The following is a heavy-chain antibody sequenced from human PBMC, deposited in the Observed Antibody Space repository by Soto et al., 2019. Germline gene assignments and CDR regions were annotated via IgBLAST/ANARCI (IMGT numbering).Heavy chain of an antibody. J-gene: IGHJ5*02. CDR2: IIPIFGTA. CDR1: GYTFTSYA. CDR3: ARVYDSSGYPNWFDP. V-gene: IGHV1-69*13. D-gene: IGHD3-22*01. Sequence: GASVKVSCKASGYTFTSYAMHWVRQAPGQRLEWMGGIIPIFGTANYAQKFQGRVTITADESTSTAYMELSSLRSEDTAVYYCARVYDSSGYPNWFDPWGQGTLVTVSS.